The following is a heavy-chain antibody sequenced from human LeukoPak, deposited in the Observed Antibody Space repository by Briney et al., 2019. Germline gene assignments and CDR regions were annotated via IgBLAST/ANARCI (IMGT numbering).Heavy chain of an antibody. CDR2: VNYSGGT. J-gene: IGHJ4*02. V-gene: IGHV4-34*01. Sequence: SETLSLTCAVYGGSFTNYYWTWIRQSPGKGLEWIGEVNYSGGTYYNPSLESRLTISLDTSKNQFSLKLTSVTAADTAVYYCARNQLLRGFWVLDYWGQGTLVTVSS. CDR1: GGSFTNYY. CDR3: ARNQLLRGFWVLDY. D-gene: IGHD2-2*01.